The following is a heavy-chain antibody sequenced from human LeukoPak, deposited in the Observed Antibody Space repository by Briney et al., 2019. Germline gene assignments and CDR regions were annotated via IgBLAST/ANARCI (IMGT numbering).Heavy chain of an antibody. CDR2: INTNTGNP. D-gene: IGHD2-2*01. CDR3: ARDALYCSSTSCGNADAFDI. J-gene: IGHJ3*02. CDR1: GYTFTSYG. V-gene: IGHV7-4-1*02. Sequence: ASVKVSCKASGYTFTSYGISWVRQAPGQGLEWMGWINTNTGNPTYAQGFTGRFVFSLDTSVSTAYLQISSLKAEDTAVYYCARDALYCSSTSCGNADAFDIWGQGTMVTVSS.